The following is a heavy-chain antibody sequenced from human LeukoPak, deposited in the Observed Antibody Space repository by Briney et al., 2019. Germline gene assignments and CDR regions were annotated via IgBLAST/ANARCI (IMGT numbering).Heavy chain of an antibody. V-gene: IGHV3-66*01. D-gene: IGHD4-17*01. CDR1: GFTVSSNY. Sequence: GGSLRLSCAASGFTVSSNYMSWVRQAPGKGLEWVSVIYSGGSTYYADSVKGRFTISRDNSKTTLYLQMNSLRAEDTAVYYCARALNYGDYYGGFDYWGQGTLVTVSS. J-gene: IGHJ4*02. CDR3: ARALNYGDYYGGFDY. CDR2: IYSGGST.